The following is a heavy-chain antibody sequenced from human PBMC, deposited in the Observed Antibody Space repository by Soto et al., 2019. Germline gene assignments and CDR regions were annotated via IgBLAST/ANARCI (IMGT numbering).Heavy chain of an antibody. J-gene: IGHJ3*02. D-gene: IGHD2-21*01. CDR2: ISSGGTTI. CDR1: GFTFSDCN. Sequence: QVQLVESGGGLVKPGGSLRLSCAASGFTFSDCNMNWIRQAPGKGLEWVSYISSGGTTIDYADSEKGRFTISRDNDKNSVFLQMNRLRAEDRAVYYCARAMDGVVALDIWGQGTRVNGSS. V-gene: IGHV3-11*01. CDR3: ARAMDGVVALDI.